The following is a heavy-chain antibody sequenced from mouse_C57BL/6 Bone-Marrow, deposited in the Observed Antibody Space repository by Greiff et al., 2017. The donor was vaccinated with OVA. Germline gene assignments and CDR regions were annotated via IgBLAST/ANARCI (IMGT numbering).Heavy chain of an antibody. V-gene: IGHV1-52*01. CDR1: GYTFTSYW. Sequence: QVQLQQSGAELVRPGSSVKLSCKASGYTFTSYWMHWVKQRPIQGLEWIGNIDPSDSETHYNQKFKDKATLTVDKSSSTAYMQLSSLTSEDSAVYDCARGLLRSYFDYWGQGTTLTASYFDYWGQGTTLTVSS. CDR3: ARGLLRSYFDYWGQGTTLTASYFDY. D-gene: IGHD1-1*01. CDR2: IDPSDSET. J-gene: IGHJ2*01.